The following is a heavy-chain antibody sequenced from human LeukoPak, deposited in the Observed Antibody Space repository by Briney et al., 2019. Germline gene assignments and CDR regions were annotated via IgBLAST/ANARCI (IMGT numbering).Heavy chain of an antibody. CDR2: IYVSGTS. V-gene: IGHV4-4*07. J-gene: IGHJ4*02. Sequence: SETLSLTCTVSDASISSYYWSWIRQPAGKGLEWIGRIYVSGTSVYNPSLKSRVTVSVDTSKNQLSLRLKSVTAADTAVYYCARDDVDTPPFDYLGQGTLVTVSS. D-gene: IGHD5-18*01. CDR3: ARDDVDTPPFDY. CDR1: DASISSYY.